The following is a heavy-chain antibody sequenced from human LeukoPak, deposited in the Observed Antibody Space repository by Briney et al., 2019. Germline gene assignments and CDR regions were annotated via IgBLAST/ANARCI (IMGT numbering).Heavy chain of an antibody. Sequence: SETLSLTCAVYGGSFSGYYWSWIRQPPGKGLEWIGEINHSGSTNYNPSLKSRVTISVDTSKNQFSLKLSSVTAADTAVYYCARGRVGGIVATTSLYYYYYMDVWGKGTTVTVSS. V-gene: IGHV4-34*01. J-gene: IGHJ6*03. CDR1: GGSFSGYY. CDR2: INHSGST. CDR3: ARGRVGGIVATTSLYYYYYMDV. D-gene: IGHD5-12*01.